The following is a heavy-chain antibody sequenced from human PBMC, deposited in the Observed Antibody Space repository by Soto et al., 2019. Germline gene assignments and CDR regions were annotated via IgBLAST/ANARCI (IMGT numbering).Heavy chain of an antibody. CDR2: IYSSRNT. D-gene: IGHD3-3*01. CDR3: ARGQRFSDWFDP. J-gene: IGHJ5*02. V-gene: IGHV4-4*07. CDR1: GGTISGYY. Sequence: QVHLQESGPGLVKPSETLSLTCSVSGGTISGYYWTWIRQPAGKGLEWIGRIYSSRNTKYNPSLQSRVTMSLDTSNHQFSLRLTSVTAADTAVYYCARGQRFSDWFDPWGQGTLVTVSS.